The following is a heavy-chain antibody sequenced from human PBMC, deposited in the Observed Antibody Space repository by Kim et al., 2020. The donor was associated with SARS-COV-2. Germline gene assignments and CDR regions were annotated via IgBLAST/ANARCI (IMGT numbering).Heavy chain of an antibody. CDR1: GFTFSSYA. CDR2: ISYDGSNK. CDR3: ARADYGDHYTGSYFDY. J-gene: IGHJ4*02. D-gene: IGHD4-17*01. V-gene: IGHV3-30*04. Sequence: GGSLRLSCAASGFTFSSYAMHWVRQAPGKGLEWVAVISYDGSNKYYADSVKGRFTISRDNSKNTLYLQMNSLRAEDTAVYYCARADYGDHYTGSYFDYWGQGTLVTVSS.